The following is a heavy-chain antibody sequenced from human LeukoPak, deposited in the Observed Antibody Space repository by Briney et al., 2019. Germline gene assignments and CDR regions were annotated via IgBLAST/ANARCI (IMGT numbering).Heavy chain of an antibody. J-gene: IGHJ4*02. CDR1: GFTFRYHA. D-gene: IGHD3-10*01. Sequence: GGSLRLPWVASGFTFRYHAMSRVRQGSGQGLEWVSAISGSGGSTYYPDSVKGRFTIYRGNSKNTLYLQMNSLRAEGTAVYYCANPWYYYGSGSYWGQGTLVTVSS. CDR3: ANPWYYYGSGSY. CDR2: ISGSGGST. V-gene: IGHV3-23*01.